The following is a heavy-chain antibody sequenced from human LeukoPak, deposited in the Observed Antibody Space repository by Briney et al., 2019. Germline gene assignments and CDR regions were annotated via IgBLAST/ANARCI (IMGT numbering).Heavy chain of an antibody. Sequence: GGSLRLSCAASGFTFSTYAMSWVRHTPGKGLEWVSGISSGGNTQYTDSVKGRFTVSRDNSKNTLHLQMDSLRAEETAIYYCTKDRRQWVVPYFDSWGQGTVVTVSS. CDR1: GFTFSTYA. J-gene: IGHJ4*02. CDR3: TKDRRQWVVPYFDS. V-gene: IGHV3-23*01. CDR2: ISSGGNT. D-gene: IGHD6-19*01.